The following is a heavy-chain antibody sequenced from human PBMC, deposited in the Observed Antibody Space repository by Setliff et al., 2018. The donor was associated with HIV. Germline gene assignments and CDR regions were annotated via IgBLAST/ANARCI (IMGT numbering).Heavy chain of an antibody. J-gene: IGHJ4*02. CDR2: IYYSGST. D-gene: IGHD3-22*01. CDR1: GGSISSGGYS. Sequence: SETLSLTCAVSGGSISSGGYSWSWIRQPPGKGLEWIGSIYYSGSTYYNPSLESRVTISVDTSKNQFSLKLSSVTAADTAMYYCASGYLLTYWGQGTLVTVSS. V-gene: IGHV4-30-2*03. CDR3: ASGYLLTY.